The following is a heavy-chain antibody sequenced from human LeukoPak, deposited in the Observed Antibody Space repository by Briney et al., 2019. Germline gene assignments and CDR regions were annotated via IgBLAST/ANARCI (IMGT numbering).Heavy chain of an antibody. CDR1: GYTFTGYY. V-gene: IGHV1-2*02. CDR3: ARENYYDSSVFDY. CDR2: INPNSGGT. Sequence: ASVKVSCKACGYTFTGYYMHWVRQAPGQGLEWMGWINPNSGGTNYAQKFQGRVTMTRDTSISTAYMELSRLRSDDTAVYYCARENYYDSSVFDYWGQGTLVTVSS. J-gene: IGHJ4*02. D-gene: IGHD3-22*01.